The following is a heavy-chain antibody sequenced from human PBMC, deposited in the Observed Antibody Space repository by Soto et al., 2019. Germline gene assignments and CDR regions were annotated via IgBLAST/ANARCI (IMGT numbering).Heavy chain of an antibody. Sequence: SETLSLTCTVSSSPINSRYYWGWIRQTPGKGLEWVASIYHSGSTHYNPSLKSRATISVDTSNNQFSLRLSSVTAADTAIYYCERNTSGRKFDYWGQGTQVTVSS. J-gene: IGHJ4*02. D-gene: IGHD6-19*01. CDR3: ERNTSGRKFDY. CDR1: SSPINSRYY. V-gene: IGHV4-38-2*02. CDR2: IYHSGST.